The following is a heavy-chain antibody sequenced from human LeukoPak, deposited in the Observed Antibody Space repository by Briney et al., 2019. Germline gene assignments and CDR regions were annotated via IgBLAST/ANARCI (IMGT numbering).Heavy chain of an antibody. CDR3: ARGPGHSFKY. Sequence: SETLSLTCTVSGDSFSSVTDYWAWIRQPPGKGLEWLGEISHTGNTHYNPSLKSRVTVSVDISADMSTTRVSLNLKSVTAADMAIYYCARGPGHSFKYWGQGTRVTVSS. CDR1: GDSFSSVTDY. J-gene: IGHJ4*02. D-gene: IGHD1-1*01. V-gene: IGHV4-39*07. CDR2: ISHTGNT.